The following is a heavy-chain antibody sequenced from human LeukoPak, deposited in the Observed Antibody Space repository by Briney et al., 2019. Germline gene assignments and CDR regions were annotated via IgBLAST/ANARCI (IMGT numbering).Heavy chain of an antibody. CDR1: GFTFSSYG. CDR2: IWYDGSNK. D-gene: IGHD2-15*01. CDR3: ARDPEGCSGLLDY. Sequence: GGSLRLSCAASGFTFSSYGMHWVRQAPGKGLEWVAVIWYDGSNKYYADSVKGRFTISRDNSKNTLYLQMNSLRAEDTAVYYCARDPEGCSGLLDYWGQGTLVTVSS. J-gene: IGHJ4*02. V-gene: IGHV3-33*01.